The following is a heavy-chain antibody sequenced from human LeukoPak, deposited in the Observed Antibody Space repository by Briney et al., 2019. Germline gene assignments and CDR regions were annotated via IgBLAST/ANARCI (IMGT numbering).Heavy chain of an antibody. CDR2: IKEDGSDK. J-gene: IGHJ4*02. CDR1: GFTFSTYW. V-gene: IGHV3-7*01. CDR3: AKGGHFNFDY. D-gene: IGHD5-12*01. Sequence: GGSLRLSCAASGFTFSTYWMKWVRQAPGKGLEWVASIKEDGSDKYYVDSVKGRFSISRDNAKNSLYLQMNSLRTEDTAVYYCAKGGHFNFDYWGQGALVTVSS.